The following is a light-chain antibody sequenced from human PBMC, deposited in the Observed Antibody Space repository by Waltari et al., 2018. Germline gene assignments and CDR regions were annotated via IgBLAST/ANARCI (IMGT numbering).Light chain of an antibody. CDR1: SGNIATNY. Sequence: FMLTQPHSVSESPRKTVTISCTRTSGNIATNYVQWYQQRPGSAPTKVIYEDNQRPSGVPDRFSGSIDSSSNSASLIISGLKAEDEADYYCQSFDSSHVVFGGGTKLTVL. CDR3: QSFDSSHVV. CDR2: EDN. V-gene: IGLV6-57*03. J-gene: IGLJ2*01.